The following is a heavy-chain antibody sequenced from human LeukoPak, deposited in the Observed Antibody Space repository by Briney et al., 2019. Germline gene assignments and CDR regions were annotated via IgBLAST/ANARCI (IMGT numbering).Heavy chain of an antibody. Sequence: SETLSLTCTVSGGSISSGDYYWSWIRQPPGKGLEWIGYIYSRGSTNYNPSLKSRLTISIDTSKNQFSLKLSSVTAADTAVYYCARLGGGGSYSGWFDPWGQGTLVTVSS. CDR2: IYSRGST. J-gene: IGHJ5*02. V-gene: IGHV4-30-4*01. CDR1: GGSISSGDYY. CDR3: ARLGGGGSYSGWFDP. D-gene: IGHD1-26*01.